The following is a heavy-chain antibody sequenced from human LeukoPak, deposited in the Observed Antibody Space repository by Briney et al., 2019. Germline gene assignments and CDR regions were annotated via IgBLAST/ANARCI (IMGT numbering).Heavy chain of an antibody. J-gene: IGHJ4*02. D-gene: IGHD3-3*01. V-gene: IGHV1-69*13. CDR3: ARGGWSGRWATHFDY. Sequence: ASVKVSCKASGGTFSSYAISWVRQAPGQGLEWMGGIIPIFGTANYAQKFQGRVTITADESTSTAYMELSSLRSEDTAVYYCARGGWSGRWATHFDYWGQGTLVTVSS. CDR1: GGTFSSYA. CDR2: IIPIFGTA.